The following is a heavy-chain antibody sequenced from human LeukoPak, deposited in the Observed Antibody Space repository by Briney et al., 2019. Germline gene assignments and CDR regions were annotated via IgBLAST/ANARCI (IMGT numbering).Heavy chain of an antibody. CDR3: ARGAKSSYCSGGSCYNWFDP. D-gene: IGHD2-15*01. CDR1: GGSISSGDYY. Sequence: SETLSLTCTVSGGSISSGDYYWSWIRQPPGKGLEWIGYIYYSGSTYYNPSLKSRVTISVDTSKNQFSLKLSSVTAADTAVYYCARGAKSSYCSGGSCYNWFDPWGQGTLVTVSS. CDR2: IYYSGST. V-gene: IGHV4-30-4*01. J-gene: IGHJ5*02.